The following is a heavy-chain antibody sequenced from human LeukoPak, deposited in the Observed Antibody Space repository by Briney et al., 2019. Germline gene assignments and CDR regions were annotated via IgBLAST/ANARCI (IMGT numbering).Heavy chain of an antibody. V-gene: IGHV3-21*01. Sequence: GGSLRLSCAASGFIFSSYSMNWVRQAPGKGLEWVSSISSSSSYIYYADSVMGRLTLSRHNPKNSLYLQVNSLRAEDTAGSLCARSSRDMVATKRYFDYWGQGTLVTVSS. CDR1: GFIFSSYS. CDR2: ISSSSSYI. D-gene: IGHD5-12*01. J-gene: IGHJ4*02. CDR3: ARSSRDMVATKRYFDY.